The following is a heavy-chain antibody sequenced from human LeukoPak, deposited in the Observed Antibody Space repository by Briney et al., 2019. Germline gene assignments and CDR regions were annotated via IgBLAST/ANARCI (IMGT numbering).Heavy chain of an antibody. CDR3: AEDGIRDFDWLLYPLFDY. CDR2: IYYSGST. Sequence: SETLSLTCTVSGRSISSSSYYWCWILQPPGKVLNWIGRIYYSGSTYYNPSLKSRVSIAVDTSKYQFSLKLSSVTAADTTFFFQAEDGIRDFDWLLYPLFDYWGQGTLVTVSS. J-gene: IGHJ4*02. D-gene: IGHD3-9*01. V-gene: IGHV4-39*01. CDR1: GRSISSSSYY.